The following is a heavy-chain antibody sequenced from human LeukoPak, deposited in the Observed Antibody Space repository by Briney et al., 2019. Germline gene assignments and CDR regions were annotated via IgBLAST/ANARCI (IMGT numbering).Heavy chain of an antibody. V-gene: IGHV4-39*01. Sequence: SETLSLTCTVSGGSIGSSSYYWGWIRQPPGKGLEWIGSIYYSGSTYYNPSLKSRVTISVDTSKNQFSLKLGSVTAADTAVYYCARHGSGGALGYYYDGDYYFDYWGQGTLVTVSS. CDR2: IYYSGST. CDR3: ARHGSGGALGYYYDGDYYFDY. D-gene: IGHD3-22*01. J-gene: IGHJ4*02. CDR1: GGSIGSSSYY.